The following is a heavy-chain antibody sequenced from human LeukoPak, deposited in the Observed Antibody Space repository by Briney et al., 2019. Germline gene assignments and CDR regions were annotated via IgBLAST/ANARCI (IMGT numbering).Heavy chain of an antibody. D-gene: IGHD3-10*01. CDR2: INHSGST. CDR1: GGSFSGYY. J-gene: IGHJ4*02. V-gene: IGHV4-34*01. Sequence: PSETLSLTCAVYGGSFSGYYWSWLRQPPGKGLEWIGEINHSGSTNYNPSLKSRVTISVDTSKNQFSLELSSVTAADTAVYYCARHSLWFGELFSLDYWGQGTLVTVSS. CDR3: ARHSLWFGELFSLDY.